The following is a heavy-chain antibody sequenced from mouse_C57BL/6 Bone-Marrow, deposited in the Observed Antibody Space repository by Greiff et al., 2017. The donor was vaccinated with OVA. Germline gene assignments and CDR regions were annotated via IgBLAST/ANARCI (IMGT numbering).Heavy chain of an antibody. CDR2: IDPENGDT. CDR3: TTLRSLMDY. CDR1: GFNIKDDY. V-gene: IGHV14-4*01. Sequence: EVHLVESGAELVRPGASVKLSCTASGFNIKDDYMHWVKQRPEQGLEWIGWIDPENGDTEYASKFQGKATITADTSSNTAYLQLSSLTSEDTAVYYCTTLRSLMDYWGQGTSVTVSS. J-gene: IGHJ4*01. D-gene: IGHD1-1*01.